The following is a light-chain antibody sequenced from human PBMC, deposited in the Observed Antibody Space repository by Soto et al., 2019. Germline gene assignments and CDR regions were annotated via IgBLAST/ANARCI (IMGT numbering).Light chain of an antibody. V-gene: IGKV3-20*01. CDR2: GTS. Sequence: EIVLTQSPGTLSLSPGERATLSCRAIQSVSSSYLAWYQHKPGQSPRLLIYGTSSRAAGIPDRFSGSGSGTDFTLTISRLEPEDFAVYYCQQYSDSLTWTFGQGTKVDIK. CDR1: QSVSSSY. CDR3: QQYSDSLTWT. J-gene: IGKJ1*01.